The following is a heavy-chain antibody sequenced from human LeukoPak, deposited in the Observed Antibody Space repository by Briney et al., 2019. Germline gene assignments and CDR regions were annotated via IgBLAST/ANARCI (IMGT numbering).Heavy chain of an antibody. V-gene: IGHV3-30*02. CDR1: GFTFMIYG. CDR2: IRYDGSNN. CDR3: AKRDGVDPAMVS. J-gene: IGHJ4*02. D-gene: IGHD5-18*01. Sequence: GGSLTLSCAAAGFTFMIYGRPWVRQAPGKGLNWVAFIRYDGSNNYYADSGKGRFTISRDNSKNTLYLQMNSLRAEDTAVYYCAKRDGVDPAMVSWGQGTLVTVSS.